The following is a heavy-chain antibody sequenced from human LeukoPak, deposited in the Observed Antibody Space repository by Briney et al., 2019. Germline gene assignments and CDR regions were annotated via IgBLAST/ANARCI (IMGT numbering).Heavy chain of an antibody. CDR1: GFTFSSYT. CDR2: ITTSDGNT. Sequence: GGSLRLSCAASGFTFSSYTMSWVRQAPGKGLEWVSTITTSDGNTYYADSVKGRFTVSRDNSKNPLFLQMNSLRAEDTAVYYCAKDGGLWVSAHWGDSWGRGTLVTVSS. V-gene: IGHV3-23*01. CDR3: AKDGGLWVSAHWGDS. J-gene: IGHJ4*02. D-gene: IGHD7-27*01.